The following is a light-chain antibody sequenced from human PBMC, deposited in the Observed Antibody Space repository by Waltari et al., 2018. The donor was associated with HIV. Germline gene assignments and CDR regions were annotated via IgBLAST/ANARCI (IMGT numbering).Light chain of an antibody. Sequence: QSALTQPASVSGSPGQSITISCTGTSSDVGDYKHVPWYQQHPGKAPKPIIYDVSNRPSGVSNRFSGSKSGNTASLTISGLQTEDEADYYCSSYTSSSTRVFGTGTKVTVL. CDR3: SSYTSSSTRV. V-gene: IGLV2-14*01. CDR2: DVS. CDR1: SSDVGDYKH. J-gene: IGLJ1*01.